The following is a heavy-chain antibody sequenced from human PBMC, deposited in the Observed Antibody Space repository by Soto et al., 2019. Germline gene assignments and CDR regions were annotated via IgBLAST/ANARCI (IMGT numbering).Heavy chain of an antibody. CDR1: GFTFSSYG. V-gene: IGHV3-33*01. CDR3: SRDRMWSSGLYGIDG. J-gene: IGHJ6*02. D-gene: IGHD6-25*01. CDR2: IWYDGSNK. Sequence: QVQLVESGGGVVQPGRSLRLSCAASGFTFSSYGMHWVRQAPGKGLEWVAGIWYDGSNKYYADSVKGRFTISRDNSKNTLYVQMNSLRAEDTAVYYCSRDRMWSSGLYGIDGWGPGTTVTVSS.